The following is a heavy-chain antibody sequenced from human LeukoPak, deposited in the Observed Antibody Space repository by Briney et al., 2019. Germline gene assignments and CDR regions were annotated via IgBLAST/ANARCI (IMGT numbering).Heavy chain of an antibody. CDR1: GGSISSYY. J-gene: IGHJ4*02. D-gene: IGHD2-15*01. V-gene: IGHV4-59*12. Sequence: PSETLSLTCTVSGGSISSYYWSWIRQPPGKGLEWIGYIYYSGSNNYNPSLKSRVTISVDKSKNQFSLKLSSVTAADTAVYYCATTYCSGGSCPLLYWGQGTLVTVSS. CDR3: ATTYCSGGSCPLLY. CDR2: IYYSGSN.